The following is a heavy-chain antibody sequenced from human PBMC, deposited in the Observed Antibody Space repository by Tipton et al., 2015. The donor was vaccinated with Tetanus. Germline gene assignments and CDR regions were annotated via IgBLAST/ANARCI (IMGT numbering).Heavy chain of an antibody. J-gene: IGHJ4*02. CDR1: GGSFSGYY. Sequence: TLSLTCAVYGGSFSGYYWSWIRQPPGKGLEWIGEISHSGSTNYNPSLKSRVTISVDTSKNQFSLKLSSVTAADTAVYYCARGRIATRPGGYFDYWGQGTLVTVSS. D-gene: IGHD6-6*01. V-gene: IGHV4-34*01. CDR3: ARGRIATRPGGYFDY. CDR2: ISHSGST.